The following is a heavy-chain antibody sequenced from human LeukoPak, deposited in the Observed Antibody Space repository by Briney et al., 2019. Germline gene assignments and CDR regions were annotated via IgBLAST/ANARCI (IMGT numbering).Heavy chain of an antibody. CDR1: GGSISSYY. V-gene: IGHV3-30*18. CDR3: AKGAPAAYSSGWYFDY. CDR2: ISYDGSNK. J-gene: IGHJ4*02. Sequence: LSLTCTVSGGSISSYYWSWIRQPPGKGPEWVAVISYDGSNKYYADSVKGRFTISRDNSKNTLYLQMNSLRAEDTAVYYCAKGAPAAYSSGWYFDYWGQGTLVTVSS. D-gene: IGHD6-19*01.